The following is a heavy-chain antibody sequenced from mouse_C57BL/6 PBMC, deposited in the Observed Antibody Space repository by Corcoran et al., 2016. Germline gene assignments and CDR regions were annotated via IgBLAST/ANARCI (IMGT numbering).Heavy chain of an antibody. CDR1: GYTFTTYG. J-gene: IGHJ2*01. CDR3: ARTAAQAGFDY. V-gene: IGHV9-3*01. CDR2: INTYSGVP. Sequence: QIQLVQSGPELKKPGETVKISCKASGYTFTTYGMSWVKQAPGKGLKWMGWINTYSGVPTYADDFKGRFAFSLETSASTAYLQINNLKNEDTATYFCARTAAQAGFDYWGQGTTLTVSS. D-gene: IGHD3-2*02.